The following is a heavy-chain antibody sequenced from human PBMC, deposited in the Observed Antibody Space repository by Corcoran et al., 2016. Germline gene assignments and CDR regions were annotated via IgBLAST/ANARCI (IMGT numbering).Heavy chain of an antibody. J-gene: IGHJ6*02. V-gene: IGHV4-39*07. Sequence: QLQLQESGPGLVKPSETLSLTCTVSGASISSISYYWGWIRQPPGKGLEWIGSMNYRGRTYFNPSLKSRVTISVDTSKNQFSLKMSSMTAADPAVYYCAREPGSAVSGVDFYYYGMDVWGQGTTVTVSS. CDR2: MNYRGRT. CDR3: AREPGSAVSGVDFYYYGMDV. CDR1: GASISSISYY. D-gene: IGHD6-19*01.